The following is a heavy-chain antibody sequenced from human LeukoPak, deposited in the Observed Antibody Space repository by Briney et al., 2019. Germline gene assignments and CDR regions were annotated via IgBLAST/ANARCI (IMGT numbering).Heavy chain of an antibody. CDR1: GGSISIGGYY. V-gene: IGHV4-31*03. CDR3: ARARRSIAAAGQFDY. Sequence: KPSETLSLTCTVSGGSISIGGYYWSWIRQHSGKGREWIGYIYYSGSTYYNPSLKSRVTISVDTSKNQFSLKLSSVTAADTAVYYCARARRSIAAAGQFDYWGQGTLVTASS. D-gene: IGHD6-13*01. CDR2: IYYSGST. J-gene: IGHJ4*02.